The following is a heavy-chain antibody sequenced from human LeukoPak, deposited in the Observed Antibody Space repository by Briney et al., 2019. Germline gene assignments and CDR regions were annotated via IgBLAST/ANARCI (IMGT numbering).Heavy chain of an antibody. Sequence: GGSLRLSCAASGFTFSNYAMHWVRQAPGKGLEWVAVVSYEGSNKYYADSVKGRFTISRDNSKNTLYLQMNSLRAEDTAVYYCARDPNSYVWGSYLSFDYWGQGTLVTVSS. CDR1: GFTFSNYA. CDR2: VSYEGSNK. V-gene: IGHV3-30-3*01. D-gene: IGHD3-16*02. J-gene: IGHJ4*02. CDR3: ARDPNSYVWGSYLSFDY.